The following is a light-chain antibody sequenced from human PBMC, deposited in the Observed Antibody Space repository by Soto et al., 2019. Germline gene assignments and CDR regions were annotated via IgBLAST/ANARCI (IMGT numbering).Light chain of an antibody. J-gene: IGKJ3*01. CDR1: QSLSRN. V-gene: IGKV3-15*01. CDR2: GAS. CDR3: HHYNVWPPAFT. Sequence: EIRMTQSPATLSVSPGERATLSCRASQSLSRNLAGYQQKPGQARRLLIYGASTRASGVPARFSGSGSGTEFTLTISSLQSEDFALSYCHHYNVWPPAFTFGPGTKVDL.